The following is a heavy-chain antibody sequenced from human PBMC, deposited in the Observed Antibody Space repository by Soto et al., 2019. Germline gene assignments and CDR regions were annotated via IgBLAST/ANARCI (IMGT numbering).Heavy chain of an antibody. CDR1: GGSISSGDYY. V-gene: IGHV4-30-4*01. J-gene: IGHJ3*02. Sequence: QVQLQESGPGLVKPSQTLSLTCTVSGGSISSGDYYWSWIRQPPGKGLEWIGYIYYSGSTYYNPSLKRRVTISVDTSKNQFSLKLSSVTAADTAVYYCARDRPPYGSTGAFDIWGQGTMVTVSS. CDR3: ARDRPPYGSTGAFDI. D-gene: IGHD3-10*01. CDR2: IYYSGST.